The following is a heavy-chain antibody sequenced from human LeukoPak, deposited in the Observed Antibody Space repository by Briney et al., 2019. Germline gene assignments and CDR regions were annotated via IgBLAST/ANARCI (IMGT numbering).Heavy chain of an antibody. V-gene: IGHV4-34*01. CDR3: ARSLRSGLPYDAFDI. CDR2: INHSGST. D-gene: IGHD3-10*01. Sequence: GSLRLSCAASGFTFSSYSMNWVRQAPGKGLEWIGEINHSGSTNYNPSLKSRVTISVDTSKNQFSLKLSSVTAADTAVYYCARSLRSGLPYDAFDIWGQGTMVTVSS. J-gene: IGHJ3*02. CDR1: GFTFSSYS.